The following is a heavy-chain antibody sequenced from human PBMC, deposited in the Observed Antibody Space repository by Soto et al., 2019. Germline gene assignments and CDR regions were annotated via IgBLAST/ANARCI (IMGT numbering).Heavy chain of an antibody. CDR2: IYYSGST. Sequence: SETLSLTCTVSGGSISSYYWSWIRQPPGKGLEWIGYIYYSGSTNYNPSLKSRVTISVDTSKNQFSLKLSSVTAADTAVYYCARRGYYYDSSGYYYAYDYWGQGTLVTVSS. D-gene: IGHD3-22*01. V-gene: IGHV4-59*01. J-gene: IGHJ4*02. CDR3: ARRGYYYDSSGYYYAYDY. CDR1: GGSISSYY.